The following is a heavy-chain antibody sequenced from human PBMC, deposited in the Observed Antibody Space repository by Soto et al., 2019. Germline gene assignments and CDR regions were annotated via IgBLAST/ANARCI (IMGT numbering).Heavy chain of an antibody. D-gene: IGHD6-13*01. CDR2: ISAYNGNT. CDR3: ARAGLTAAGPGGHYYYYGMDV. CDR1: GYTFTSYG. Sequence: ASVEVSCKXSGYTFTSYGISWVRQAPGQGLEWMGWISAYNGNTNYAQKLQGRVTMTTDTSTSTAYMELRGLRSDDTAVYYCARAGLTAAGPGGHYYYYGMDVWGQGTTVTVSS. J-gene: IGHJ6*02. V-gene: IGHV1-18*01.